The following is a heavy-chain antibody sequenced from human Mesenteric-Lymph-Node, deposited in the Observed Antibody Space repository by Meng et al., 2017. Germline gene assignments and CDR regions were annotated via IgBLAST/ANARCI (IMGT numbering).Heavy chain of an antibody. CDR1: AGSLSGYY. CDR3: ARGGATPMIIKY. CDR2: VYHNGVA. J-gene: IGHJ4*02. D-gene: IGHD3-10*01. V-gene: IGHV4-34*02. Sequence: QVQLKQWGADVLKPSENLSPTCAVYAGSLSGYYWSWIRQPPGQGLEWMGEVYHNGVAKYSPSLRSRVVISIDTSKNQFSLNLRSVSAADTAMYYCARGGATPMIIKYWGPGTLVTVSS.